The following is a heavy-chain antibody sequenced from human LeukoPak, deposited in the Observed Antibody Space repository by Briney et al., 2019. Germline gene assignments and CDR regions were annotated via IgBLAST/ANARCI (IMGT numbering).Heavy chain of an antibody. CDR2: INHSGST. V-gene: IGHV4-34*01. D-gene: IGHD6-19*01. CDR1: GGSFSGYY. CDR3: ARVVEGQWPSDFDY. J-gene: IGHJ4*02. Sequence: WETLSLTCAVYGGSFSGYYWSWIRQPPGKGLEWIGEINHSGSTNYNPSLKSRVTISVDTSKNQFSLKLSSVTAADTAVYYCARVVEGQWPSDFDYWGQGTLVTVSS.